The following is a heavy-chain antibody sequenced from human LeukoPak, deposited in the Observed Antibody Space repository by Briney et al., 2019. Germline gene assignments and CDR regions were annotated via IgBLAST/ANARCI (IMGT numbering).Heavy chain of an antibody. D-gene: IGHD2-15*01. CDR3: ATRGYCSGGSCYSGYYYYMDV. V-gene: IGHV4-4*07. Sequence: SETLSLTCTVSGGSISSYYWSWIRQPAGKGLEWIGRIYTSGSTIYNPSLKSRVTMSVDTSKNQFSLKLSSVTAADTAVYYCATRGYCSGGSCYSGYYYYMDVWGKGTTVTVSS. J-gene: IGHJ6*03. CDR2: IYTSGST. CDR1: GGSISSYY.